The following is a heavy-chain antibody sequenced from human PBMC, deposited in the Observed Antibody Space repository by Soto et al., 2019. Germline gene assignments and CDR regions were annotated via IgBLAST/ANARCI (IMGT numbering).Heavy chain of an antibody. CDR1: GYTFTSYD. CDR3: ARPHTVRGVIGGMDV. Sequence: ASVKVSCKASGYTFTSYDINWVRQATGQGLEWMGWMNPNSGNKGYAQKFQGRVTMTRNTSISTAYMELSSLRSEDTAVYYCARPHTVRGVIGGMDVWGQGTTVTVSS. J-gene: IGHJ6*02. CDR2: MNPNSGNK. V-gene: IGHV1-8*01. D-gene: IGHD3-10*01.